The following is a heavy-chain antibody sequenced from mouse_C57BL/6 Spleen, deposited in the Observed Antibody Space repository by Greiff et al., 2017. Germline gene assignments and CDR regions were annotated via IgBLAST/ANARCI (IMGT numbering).Heavy chain of an antibody. V-gene: IGHV1-9*01. D-gene: IGHD2-3*01. Sequence: VQLQQSGAELVRPGASVTLSCKATGYTFTGYWIEWVKQRPGHGLEWIGEILPGSGSTNYNEKFKGKATFTADTSSNTAYMQLSSLTTEDSAIYYCARRELYDGYYVGFAYWGQGTLVTVSA. CDR2: ILPGSGST. J-gene: IGHJ3*01. CDR3: ARRELYDGYYVGFAY. CDR1: GYTFTGYW.